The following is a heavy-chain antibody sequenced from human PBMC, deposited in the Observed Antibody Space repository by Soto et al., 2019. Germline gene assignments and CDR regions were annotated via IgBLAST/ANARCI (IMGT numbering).Heavy chain of an antibody. D-gene: IGHD1-26*01. CDR1: GFTFSTYW. Sequence: EVQLVESGGGLVQPGGSLRLSCAASGFTFSTYWMHWVRQAPGKGLVWVSRINTDGSTTSYADSVKGRFTISRDNAKNTLYLQMNSLRAEDTAVYYCARDQLYSGGYYFYYYYGMDVWGQGTTVTVSS. V-gene: IGHV3-74*01. J-gene: IGHJ6*02. CDR2: INTDGSTT. CDR3: ARDQLYSGGYYFYYYYGMDV.